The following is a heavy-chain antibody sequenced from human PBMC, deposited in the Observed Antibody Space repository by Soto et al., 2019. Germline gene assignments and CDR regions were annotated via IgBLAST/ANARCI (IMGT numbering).Heavy chain of an antibody. Sequence: PGGSLRLSCAASGFTFSSYSMNWVRQAPGKGLEWVSYISSSSSSTIYYADSVKGRFTISRDNAKNSLYLQMNSLRAEDTAVYYCASHEVATTRYYYYYYMDVWGKGTTVTVSS. CDR2: ISSSSSSTI. D-gene: IGHD5-12*01. J-gene: IGHJ6*03. V-gene: IGHV3-48*01. CDR3: ASHEVATTRYYYYYYMDV. CDR1: GFTFSSYS.